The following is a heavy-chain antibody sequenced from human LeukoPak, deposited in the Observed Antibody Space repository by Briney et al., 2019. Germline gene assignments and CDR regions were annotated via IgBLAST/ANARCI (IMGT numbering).Heavy chain of an antibody. Sequence: PGESLKISCKGSGYSFTSYWIGWVRQMPGKGLEWMGIVYPGDSDTRYSPSFQGQVTISADKSLSTAYLQWTSLKASDTAMYYCARRCSSTSCYSTVTTRAFDIWGQGTMVTVSS. CDR2: VYPGDSDT. CDR1: GYSFTSYW. J-gene: IGHJ3*02. D-gene: IGHD2-2*01. V-gene: IGHV5-51*01. CDR3: ARRCSSTSCYSTVTTRAFDI.